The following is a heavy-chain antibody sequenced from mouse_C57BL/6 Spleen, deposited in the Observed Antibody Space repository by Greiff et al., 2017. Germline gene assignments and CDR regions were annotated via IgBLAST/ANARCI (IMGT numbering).Heavy chain of an antibody. D-gene: IGHD1-1*01. V-gene: IGHV1-82*01. J-gene: IGHJ4*01. CDR1: GYAFSSSW. CDR2: IYPGDGDT. CDR3: ARFTTVVAMDY. Sequence: VQLQQSGPELVKPGASVKISCKASGYAFSSSWMNWVKQRPGKGLEWIGRIYPGDGDTNYNGKFKGKATLTADKSSSTAYMQLSSLTSEDSAVYFCARFTTVVAMDYWGQGTSVTVSS.